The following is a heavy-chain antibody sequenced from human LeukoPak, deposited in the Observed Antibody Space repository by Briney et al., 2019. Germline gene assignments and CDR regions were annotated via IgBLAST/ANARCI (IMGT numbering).Heavy chain of an antibody. CDR3: VRGDWYFES. D-gene: IGHD2-21*01. V-gene: IGHV3-7*04. Sequence: GGSLRLSCVTSGFNFSGSRMTWVRQAPGKGLQWVANVNRDGTEKHFLDSVEGRFTISRDNAKKSLYLQMSSLRPQDTAVYFCVRGDWYFESWGQGTLVTVSS. CDR1: GFNFSGSR. CDR2: VNRDGTEK. J-gene: IGHJ4*02.